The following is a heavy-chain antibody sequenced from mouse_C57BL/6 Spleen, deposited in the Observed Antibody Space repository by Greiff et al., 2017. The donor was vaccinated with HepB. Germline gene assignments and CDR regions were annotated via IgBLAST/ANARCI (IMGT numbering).Heavy chain of an antibody. V-gene: IGHV2-2*01. CDR2: IWSGGST. CDR3: ARGNYYGSIYFDY. CDR1: GFSLTSYG. J-gene: IGHJ2*01. D-gene: IGHD1-1*01. Sequence: VQLQQSGPGLVQPSQSLSITCTVSGFSLTSYGVHWVRQSPGKGLEWLGVIWSGGSTDYNAAFISRLSISKDNSKSQVFFKMNSLQADDTAIYYCARGNYYGSIYFDYWGQGTTLTVSS.